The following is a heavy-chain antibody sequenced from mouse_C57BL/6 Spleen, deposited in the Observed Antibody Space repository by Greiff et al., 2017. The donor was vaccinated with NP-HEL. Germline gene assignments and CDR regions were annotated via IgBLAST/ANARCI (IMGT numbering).Heavy chain of an antibody. Sequence: VQLKESGPELVKPGASVKISCKASGYSFTDYNMNWVQQSNGKSLEWIGVINPNYGTTSYNQKFKGKATLTVDQSSSTAYMQLNSLTSEDSAVYYCARGSNYGSYYYAMDYWGQGTSVTVSS. CDR2: INPNYGTT. V-gene: IGHV1-39*01. CDR1: GYSFTDYN. CDR3: ARGSNYGSYYYAMDY. J-gene: IGHJ4*01. D-gene: IGHD2-5*01.